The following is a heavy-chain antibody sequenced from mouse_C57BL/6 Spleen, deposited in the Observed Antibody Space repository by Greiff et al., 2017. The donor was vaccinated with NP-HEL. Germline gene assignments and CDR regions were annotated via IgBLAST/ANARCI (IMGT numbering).Heavy chain of an antibody. V-gene: IGHV2-2*01. D-gene: IGHD1-1*01. CDR2: IWSGGST. CDR1: GFSLTSYG. J-gene: IGHJ4*01. CDR3: ARGITTVVAPVAMDY. Sequence: VQLVESGPGLVQPSQSLSITCTVSGFSLTSYGVHWVRQSPGKGLEWLGVIWSGGSTDYNAAFISRLSISKDNSKSQVFFKMNSLQADDTAIYYCARGITTVVAPVAMDYWGQGTSVTVSS.